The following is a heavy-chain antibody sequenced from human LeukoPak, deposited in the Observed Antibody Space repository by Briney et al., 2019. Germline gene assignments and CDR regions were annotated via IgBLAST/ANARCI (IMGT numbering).Heavy chain of an antibody. CDR2: IIDVSGDI. V-gene: IGHV3-21*05. Sequence: SGGSLRLSCAASEFTFSLYAMNWVRQAPGKGLEWVSYIIDVSGDIHYADSVKGRFTISRDNAKNTLYLQMNSLRAEDTAVYYCARDTFQPGLIDYWGQGTLVTVSS. CDR1: EFTFSLYA. J-gene: IGHJ4*02. D-gene: IGHD2-2*01. CDR3: ARDTFQPGLIDY.